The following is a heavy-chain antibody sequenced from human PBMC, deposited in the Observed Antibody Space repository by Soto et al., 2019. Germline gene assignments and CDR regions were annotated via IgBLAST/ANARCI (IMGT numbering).Heavy chain of an antibody. CDR2: IIPIMNIT. V-gene: IGHV1-69*02. J-gene: IGHJ4*02. D-gene: IGHD6-6*01. CDR3: SSQSMSPRPLQGYSFDY. CDR1: GGTFSSYT. Sequence: QVQQVRSGAEVKKPGSSAKVPCKASGGTFSSYTISWVRQAPGQGLEWMARIIPIMNITNCAQKFQDRVTLTPDTSTITAYMAMSSLPSHDTAVYYCSSQSMSPRPLQGYSFDYMGQGVLVTVSS.